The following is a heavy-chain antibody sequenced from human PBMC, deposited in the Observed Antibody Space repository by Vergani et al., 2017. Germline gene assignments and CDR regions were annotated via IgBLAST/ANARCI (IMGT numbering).Heavy chain of an antibody. CDR1: GFTFSNAW. CDR2: IKSKTDGGTI. D-gene: IGHD3-10*01. J-gene: IGHJ6*03. V-gene: IGHV3-15*01. CDR3: TTVLRVGELFRYYYYYYMDV. Sequence: EVQLVESGGGLVKPGGPLRLPCAVFGFTFSNAWMSWVRQAPGKGLEWVGRIKSKTDGGTIDYAAPEKGRFTISRDESKTTLYLQMKSLKTEDTAVYYCTTVLRVGELFRYYYYYYMDVWGKGTTVTVSS.